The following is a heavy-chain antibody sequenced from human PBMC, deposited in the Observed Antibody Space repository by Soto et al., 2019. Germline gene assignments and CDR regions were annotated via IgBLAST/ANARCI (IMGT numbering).Heavy chain of an antibody. Sequence: EVQLVESGGGLIQPGGSLRLSCAVSGFTVSNNYMSWVRQAPGKGLEGVSVIYSGGYTAYGDSVKGRFTISRDNSKNTLSPQMNSRRAAATGVFYWGPQRGGGGYWGQGTLVTVSS. D-gene: IGHD6-25*01. J-gene: IGHJ4*02. V-gene: IGHV3-53*01. CDR1: GFTVSNNY. CDR3: GPQRGGGGY. CDR2: IYSGGYT.